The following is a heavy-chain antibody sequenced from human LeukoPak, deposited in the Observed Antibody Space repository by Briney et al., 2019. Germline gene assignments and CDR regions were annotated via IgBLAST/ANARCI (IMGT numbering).Heavy chain of an antibody. CDR2: LSDSGGDT. CDR1: GFTFSSYA. Sequence: PGGSLRLSCAASGFTFSSYAMSWVRQAPGQGLEWVSTLSDSGGDTYYADSVKGRFTISRDNSKSTLYLQMNSLRAEDTAVYYCANVPYSDYGSGRPPFMDAWGQRTTVAISS. J-gene: IGHJ6*02. D-gene: IGHD3-10*01. CDR3: ANVPYSDYGSGRPPFMDA. V-gene: IGHV3-23*01.